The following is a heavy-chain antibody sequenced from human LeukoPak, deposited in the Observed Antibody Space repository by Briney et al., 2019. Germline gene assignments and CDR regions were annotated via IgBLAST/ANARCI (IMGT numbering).Heavy chain of an antibody. CDR1: GGSISSYY. J-gene: IGHJ4*02. V-gene: IGHV4-59*01. CDR2: IYYSGST. CDR3: ARGVVVVAAYSYYFDY. D-gene: IGHD2-15*01. Sequence: SETLSLTCTVSGGSISSYYWSWVRQPPGKGLEWIGYIYYSGSTNYNPSLKSRVTISVDTSKNQFSLKLRSVTAADAAVYYCARGVVVVAAYSYYFDYWGQGTLVTVSS.